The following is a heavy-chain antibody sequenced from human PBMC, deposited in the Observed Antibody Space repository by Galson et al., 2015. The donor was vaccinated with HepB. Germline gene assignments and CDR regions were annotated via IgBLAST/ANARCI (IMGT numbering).Heavy chain of an antibody. D-gene: IGHD5-18*01. CDR1: GFTFSSYG. J-gene: IGHJ6*02. CDR2: ISVSTSGGST. CDR3: AKGSTWIQLWAPPADV. Sequence: SLRLSCAASGFTFSSYGMHWVRQAPGKGLEWVSSISVSTSGGSTNYADSVKGRFTISRDSSKNMLYLQMNSLRAEDTAVYYCAKGSTWIQLWAPPADVWGQGTTVTVSS. V-gene: IGHV3-23*01.